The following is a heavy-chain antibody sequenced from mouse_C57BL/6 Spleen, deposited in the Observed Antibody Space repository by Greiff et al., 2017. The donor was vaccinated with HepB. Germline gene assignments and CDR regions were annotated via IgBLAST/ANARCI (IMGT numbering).Heavy chain of an antibody. CDR3: AKLGRGAYCVDY. V-gene: IGHV1-18*01. J-gene: IGHJ2*01. CDR1: GYTFTDYN. CDR2: INPNNGGT. Sequence: EVQLQQSGPELVKPGASVKIPCKASGYTFTDYNMDWVKQSHGKSLEWIGDINPNNGGTIYNQKFKGKATLTVDKSSSTAYMELRSLTSEDTAGYYCAKLGRGAYCVDYWGQGTTLTVSS. D-gene: IGHD4-1*01.